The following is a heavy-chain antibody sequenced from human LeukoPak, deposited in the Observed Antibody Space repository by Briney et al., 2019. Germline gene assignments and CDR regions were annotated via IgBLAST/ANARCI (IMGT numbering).Heavy chain of an antibody. D-gene: IGHD6-19*01. J-gene: IGHJ6*03. CDR2: IIPIFGTA. V-gene: IGHV1-69*06. CDR1: GGTFSSYA. CDR3: ARVGYSSGWPNYYYYYMDV. Sequence: SVKVSCKASGGTFSSYAISWVRQAPGQGLEWMGGIIPIFGTANYAQKFQGRVTITADKSTSTAYMELSSLRSDDTAVYYCARVGYSSGWPNYYYYYMDVWGKGTTVTVSS.